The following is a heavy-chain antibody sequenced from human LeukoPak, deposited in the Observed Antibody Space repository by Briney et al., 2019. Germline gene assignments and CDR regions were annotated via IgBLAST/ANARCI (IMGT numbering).Heavy chain of an antibody. CDR2: ISSSSSTI. CDR3: ARAGGSTVSHSDY. D-gene: IGHD4-17*01. CDR1: GFAFSSYS. V-gene: IGHV3-48*01. Sequence: GGSLRLSCAASGFAFSSYSMNWVRQAPGKGLEWVSYISSSSSTIYYADSVKGRFTISRDNAKNSLYLQMNSLRAEDTAVYYCARAGGSTVSHSDYWGQGTLVTVSS. J-gene: IGHJ4*02.